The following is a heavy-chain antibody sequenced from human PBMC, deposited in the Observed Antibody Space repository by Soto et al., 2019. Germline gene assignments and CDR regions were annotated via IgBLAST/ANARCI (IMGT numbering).Heavy chain of an antibody. D-gene: IGHD2-15*01. V-gene: IGHV3-33*01. CDR2: IWYDGSYK. J-gene: IGHJ4*02. CDR1: GFTFSSYG. CDR3: ARVHCIGGSCYSFDY. Sequence: SLRLSCVASGFTFSSYGMHWVRQAPGKGLEWVAVIWYDGSYKYYADSVKGRFTISRDNSKSILYLQMNSLRAEDTAVYYCARVHCIGGSCYSFDYWGQGALVTVSS.